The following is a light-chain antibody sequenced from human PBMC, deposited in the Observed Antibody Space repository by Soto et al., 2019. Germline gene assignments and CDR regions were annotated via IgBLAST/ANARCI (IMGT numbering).Light chain of an antibody. CDR1: QSVSSY. Sequence: EIVLTQSPATLSLSPGERATLSCRASQSVSSYLIWYQQKPGQAPRLLIYGTSNRATGIPARFSGSGSGTDFTLTISSLEPEDFAVYFCQQRSSGVTFGQGTRLEIK. V-gene: IGKV3-11*01. CDR3: QQRSSGVT. CDR2: GTS. J-gene: IGKJ5*01.